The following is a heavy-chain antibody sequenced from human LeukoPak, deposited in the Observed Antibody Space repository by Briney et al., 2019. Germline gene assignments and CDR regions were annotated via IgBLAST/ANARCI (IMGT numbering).Heavy chain of an antibody. J-gene: IGHJ6*04. V-gene: IGHV4-59*01. CDR2: IYYSGST. D-gene: IGHD6-13*01. Sequence: PSETLSLTCTVSGGSISSYYWSWIRQPPGKGLEWIGYIYYSGSTNYNPSLKSRLTISVDTSKNQFSLKLSSVTAADTAVYYCARDRSRGSSWYPDSYYYYGMDVWGKGTTVTVSS. CDR3: ARDRSRGSSWYPDSYYYYGMDV. CDR1: GGSISSYY.